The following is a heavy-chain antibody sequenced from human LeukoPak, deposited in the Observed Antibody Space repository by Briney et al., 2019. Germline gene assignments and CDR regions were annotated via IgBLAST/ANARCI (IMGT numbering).Heavy chain of an antibody. J-gene: IGHJ4*02. CDR2: IGDTGRAK. Sequence: QSGRSLRLSCVASGFTFSRHGMHWVRQAPGKGLEWVAVIGDTGRAKYYADSVEGRFTASRDNFKNTLYLEMNSLRYDDTALYYCAREPVDPDYFDYWGQGTLVTVSS. D-gene: IGHD5-24*01. V-gene: IGHV3-33*08. CDR3: AREPVDPDYFDY. CDR1: GFTFSRHG.